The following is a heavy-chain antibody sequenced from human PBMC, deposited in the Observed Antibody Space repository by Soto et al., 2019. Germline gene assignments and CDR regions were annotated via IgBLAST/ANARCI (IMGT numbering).Heavy chain of an antibody. CDR2: MNPNSGNT. J-gene: IGHJ6*03. D-gene: IGHD3-16*02. Sequence: SVKVSCKASGYTFTSYDINWVRQATGQGLEWMGWMNPNSGNTGYAQKFQGRVTMTRNTSISTAYMELSSLRSEDTAVYYCARGSEYYDYIWGSYRSPFTYYYYYMDVWGKGTTVTVS. CDR3: ARGSEYYDYIWGSYRSPFTYYYYYMDV. CDR1: GYTFTSYD. V-gene: IGHV1-8*01.